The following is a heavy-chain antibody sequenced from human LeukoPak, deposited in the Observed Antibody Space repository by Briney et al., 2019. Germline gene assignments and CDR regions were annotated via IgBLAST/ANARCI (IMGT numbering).Heavy chain of an antibody. D-gene: IGHD4-11*01. V-gene: IGHV4-30-4*01. Sequence: PSETLSLTCTVSGGSINSGDSYWSWVRQPPGKGLEWIGYIYHSGSTYYNPSLKSRVTISVDRSKNQFSLKLSSVTAADTAVYYCARDPDYSNYGDWGQGTLVTVSS. CDR2: IYHSGST. J-gene: IGHJ4*02. CDR1: GGSINSGDSY. CDR3: ARDPDYSNYGD.